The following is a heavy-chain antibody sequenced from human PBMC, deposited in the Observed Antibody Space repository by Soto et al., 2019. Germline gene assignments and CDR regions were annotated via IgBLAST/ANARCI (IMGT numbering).Heavy chain of an antibody. D-gene: IGHD6-13*01. CDR3: AKDGAAAGTDWFDP. Sequence: QVQLVESGGGVVQPGRSLRLSCAASGFTFSSYGMHWVRQAPGKGLEWVAVISYDGSNKYYADSVKGRFTISRDNSKNTVYLQMNSLRAEDTAVYYCAKDGAAAGTDWFDPWGQGTLVTVSS. CDR1: GFTFSSYG. CDR2: ISYDGSNK. V-gene: IGHV3-30*18. J-gene: IGHJ5*02.